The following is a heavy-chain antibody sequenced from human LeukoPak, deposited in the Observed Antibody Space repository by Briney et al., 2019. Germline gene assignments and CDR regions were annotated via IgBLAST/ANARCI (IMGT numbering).Heavy chain of an antibody. CDR3: ARGVGATNAFDI. CDR2: ISAYNGNT. J-gene: IGHJ3*02. Sequence: ASVKVSCKASGYTLTLYGISWVRQAPGQGLEWMGWISAYNGNTNYAQKLQGGVSMTTDTSTSTAYMELRSLRSDDTAVYYCARGVGATNAFDIWGQGTLVTVSS. V-gene: IGHV1-18*01. CDR1: GYTLTLYG. D-gene: IGHD1-26*01.